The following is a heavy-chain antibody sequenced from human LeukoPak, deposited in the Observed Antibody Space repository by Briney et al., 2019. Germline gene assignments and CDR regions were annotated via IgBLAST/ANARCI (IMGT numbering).Heavy chain of an antibody. Sequence: GGSLRLSCAASGFTFSSYSMNWVRQAPGKGLEWVSSISSSSSYIYYADSVKGRFTISGDNAKNSLYLQMNSLRAEDTAVYYCAQGAFLWSPDYWGQGTLVTVSS. CDR2: ISSSSSYI. D-gene: IGHD2/OR15-2a*01. CDR3: AQGAFLWSPDY. CDR1: GFTFSSYS. V-gene: IGHV3-21*01. J-gene: IGHJ4*02.